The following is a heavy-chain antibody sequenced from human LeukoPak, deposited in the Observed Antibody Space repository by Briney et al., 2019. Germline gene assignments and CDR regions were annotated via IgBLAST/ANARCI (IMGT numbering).Heavy chain of an antibody. J-gene: IGHJ2*01. CDR2: IGTAGEI. Sequence: GGSLRLSCAASGFTFSRYDMHWVRQPTGKGLEWVSGIGTAGEIYYPGSVKGRFTISRENAKNSLYLQMNSLRAGDTTVYYCARAGYSSSWYSRYFDLWGRGTLVTVSS. V-gene: IGHV3-13*01. D-gene: IGHD6-13*01. CDR3: ARAGYSSSWYSRYFDL. CDR1: GFTFSRYD.